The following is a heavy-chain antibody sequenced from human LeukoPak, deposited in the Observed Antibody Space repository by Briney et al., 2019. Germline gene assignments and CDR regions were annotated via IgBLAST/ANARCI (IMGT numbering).Heavy chain of an antibody. Sequence: PGGSLRLSCAASGLTFSNYAMTWVRQAPGKGLEGVSSILASGRSTYYADSVKGRFTISRDNSYNTLYLQMSSLRAEDTAVYYCTKEHDYSNLAEDYWGQGTLVTVSS. J-gene: IGHJ4*02. CDR1: GLTFSNYA. D-gene: IGHD4-11*01. CDR2: ILASGRST. V-gene: IGHV3-23*01. CDR3: TKEHDYSNLAEDY.